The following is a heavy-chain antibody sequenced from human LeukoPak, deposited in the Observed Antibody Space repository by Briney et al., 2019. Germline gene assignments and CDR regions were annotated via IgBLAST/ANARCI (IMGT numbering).Heavy chain of an antibody. V-gene: IGHV5-51*01. D-gene: IGHD6-13*01. Sequence: GESLKISCKGSGYSFTNYWIGWVRQMPGKGLEWMGIIYPGDSDTRYSPSFQGQVTISVDKSITTAYLQWSSLKASDTAMYYCASSSSWTNDAFDIWGQGTMVTVSS. CDR3: ASSSSWTNDAFDI. CDR1: GYSFTNYW. J-gene: IGHJ3*02. CDR2: IYPGDSDT.